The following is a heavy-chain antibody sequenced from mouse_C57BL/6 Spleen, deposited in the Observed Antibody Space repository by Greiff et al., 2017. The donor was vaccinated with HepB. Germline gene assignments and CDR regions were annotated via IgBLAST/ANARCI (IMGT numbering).Heavy chain of an antibody. V-gene: IGHV1-77*01. CDR3: TRSVGRGCDY. Sequence: QVQLQQSGAELVKPGASVKISCKASGYTFTDYCINWVKQRPGQGLEWIGKIGPGSGSTYYNEKFKGKATLTADKSSSTAYMQLSSLTSEDSAVYYWTRSVGRGCDYGGKRNTLTVSS. J-gene: IGHJ2*01. CDR1: GYTFTDYC. D-gene: IGHD3-3*01. CDR2: IGPGSGST.